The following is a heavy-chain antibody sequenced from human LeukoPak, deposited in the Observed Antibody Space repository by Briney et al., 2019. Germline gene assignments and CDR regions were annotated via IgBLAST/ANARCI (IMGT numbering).Heavy chain of an antibody. J-gene: IGHJ4*02. V-gene: IGHV3-53*05. CDR1: GFTFSSYW. D-gene: IGHD1-26*01. CDR2: IYSGGST. Sequence: GGSLRLSCAASGFTFSSYWLSWVRQAPGKGLEWVSVIYSGGSTYYADSVKGRFTISRDNSKSSLYLHLNSLTPEDTAFYYCAKDSFVATTSYLDSWGQGTLVTVSS. CDR3: AKDSFVATTSYLDS.